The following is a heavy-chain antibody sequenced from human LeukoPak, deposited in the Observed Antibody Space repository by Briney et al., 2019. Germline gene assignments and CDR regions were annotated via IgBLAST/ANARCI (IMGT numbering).Heavy chain of an antibody. CDR1: GDSISSGNFY. D-gene: IGHD1-1*01. CDR3: ARSLDYYYYGMDV. Sequence: SETLSLTCIVSGDSISSGNFYWSWIRQPAGKGLEWIGRIYTSGSTDYNPSLKSRVTISVDTSKNQFSLKLSSVTAADTAVYYCARSLDYYYYGMDVWGQGTTVTVSS. J-gene: IGHJ6*02. CDR2: IYTSGST. V-gene: IGHV4-61*02.